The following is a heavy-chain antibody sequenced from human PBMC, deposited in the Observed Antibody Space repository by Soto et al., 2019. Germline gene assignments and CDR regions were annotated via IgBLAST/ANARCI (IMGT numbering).Heavy chain of an antibody. J-gene: IGHJ4*02. CDR1: GGSITSYY. V-gene: IGHV4-59*08. CDR3: ARSDGRY. Sequence: ETLSLTCTVSGGSITSYYWSWIRQPPGKGLEWIGYIYFSGSANYNPSLKSRVTISVDTSKNQFSLKLSSVTAADTAVYYCARSDGRYWGQGTLVTVSS. CDR2: IYFSGSA.